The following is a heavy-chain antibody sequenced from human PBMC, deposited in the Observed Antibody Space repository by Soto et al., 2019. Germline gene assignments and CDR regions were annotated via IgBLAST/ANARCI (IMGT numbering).Heavy chain of an antibody. D-gene: IGHD6-25*01. CDR2: ISGLSSYI. Sequence: EVQLVESGGGLVKPGGSLRLSCAASGFTFSRYGMNWVRQAPGKGLELVSSISGLSSYIYYADSVKGRFTVSRDNAKNSLYVQMNSLRAVDTAVYYCARDPQQRLADSYYYGMDVWGQGTTVIVSS. CDR1: GFTFSRYG. V-gene: IGHV3-21*02. J-gene: IGHJ6*02. CDR3: ARDPQQRLADSYYYGMDV.